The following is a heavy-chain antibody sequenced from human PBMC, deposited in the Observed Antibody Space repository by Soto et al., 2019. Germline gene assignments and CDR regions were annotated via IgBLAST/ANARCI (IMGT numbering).Heavy chain of an antibody. D-gene: IGHD6-6*01. Sequence: GGSLRLSCAASGFTFSSYWMSWVRQAPGKGLEWVANIKQDGSEKYYVDSVKGRFTISRDNAKNSLYLQMNSLRAEDTAVYYCARIVDPYSSSSTFDYWGQGTLVTVSS. J-gene: IGHJ4*02. CDR3: ARIVDPYSSSSTFDY. CDR1: GFTFSSYW. CDR2: IKQDGSEK. V-gene: IGHV3-7*03.